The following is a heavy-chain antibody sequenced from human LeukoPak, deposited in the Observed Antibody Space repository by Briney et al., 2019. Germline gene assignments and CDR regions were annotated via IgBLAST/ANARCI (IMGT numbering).Heavy chain of an antibody. CDR1: GGSISGGGYS. J-gene: IGHJ3*02. D-gene: IGHD2-15*01. V-gene: IGHV4-30-2*01. CDR2: IFHAGST. CDR3: ARGEACGGSCYSSFDI. Sequence: TVSLTCAVSGGSISGGGYSWSGIRQPPGKGLEWIGYIFHAGSTYYNPSLKSRVTISVDRSKNQFSLKLSSVTAADTAIYYCARGEACGGSCYSSFDIWGEGALATVSS.